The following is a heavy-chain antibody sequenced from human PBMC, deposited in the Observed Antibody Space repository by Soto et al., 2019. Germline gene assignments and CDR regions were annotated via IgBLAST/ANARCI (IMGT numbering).Heavy chain of an antibody. Sequence: SETLSLTCTVSGASIVSDGFNWSWIRLHPGQGLEWIGYIYYSGTTYYNPTLRSRLTISLDTSKNQVSLNLTSVTAADTAVYYCARYSGYARNYSYYGMDFWGTGNTVTVS. J-gene: IGHJ6*04. CDR3: ARYSGYARNYSYYGMDF. CDR2: IYYSGTT. D-gene: IGHD5-12*01. V-gene: IGHV4-31*03. CDR1: GASIVSDGFN.